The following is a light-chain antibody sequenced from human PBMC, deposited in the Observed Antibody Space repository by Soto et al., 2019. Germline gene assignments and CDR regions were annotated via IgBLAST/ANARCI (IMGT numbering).Light chain of an antibody. CDR2: GAS. J-gene: IGKJ2*01. CDR3: QQYGGSPYT. Sequence: EIVLTQSPGTLSLSPGERATLSCRATQSFGSSYLAWYQQKPGQAPRLLIYGASSRATGIPDRFSGSGSGTEFTLTISRLEPEDFAVYYCQQYGGSPYTFGQGTKLEIK. V-gene: IGKV3-20*01. CDR1: QSFGSSY.